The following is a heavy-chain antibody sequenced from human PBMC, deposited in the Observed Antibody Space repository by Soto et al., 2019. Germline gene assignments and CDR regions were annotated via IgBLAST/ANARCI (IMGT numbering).Heavy chain of an antibody. V-gene: IGHV3-74*01. D-gene: IGHD3-10*01. CDR3: ARNFRDY. J-gene: IGHJ4*02. CDR1: GFSFSSYW. Sequence: EVQLVESGGGLVQPGGSLRLSCAASGFSFSSYWMHWVRQVTGKGLEWVSRIKSDGSGIAYADSVKGRFTISRDNGKNTLYLQMNSLRADDTAVYYCARNFRDYWGQGTLVTVSS. CDR2: IKSDGSGI.